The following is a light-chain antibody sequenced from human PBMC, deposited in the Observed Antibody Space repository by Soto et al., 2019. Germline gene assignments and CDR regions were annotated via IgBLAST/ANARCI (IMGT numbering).Light chain of an antibody. V-gene: IGKV3-15*01. CDR3: QQYNYWPLT. CDR1: QSVSIY. Sequence: EIVMTQSPATLSVSPGERVTLSCRASQSVSIYLAWYQQRPGQAPRPLIYGASTRATGIPARFSASGSGTEFTLTINSLQSEDFAVYYCQQYNYWPLTLGGGTRVE. CDR2: GAS. J-gene: IGKJ4*01.